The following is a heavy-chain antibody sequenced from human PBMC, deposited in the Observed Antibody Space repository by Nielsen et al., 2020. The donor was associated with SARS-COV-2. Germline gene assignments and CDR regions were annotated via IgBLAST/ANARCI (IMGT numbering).Heavy chain of an antibody. V-gene: IGHV1-69*13. CDR2: IIPIFGTA. CDR1: GGTFSSYA. Sequence: SVKVSCKASGGTFSSYAISWVRQAPGQGLGWMGGIIPIFGTANYAQKFQGRVTITADESTSTAYMELSSLRSEDTAVYYCARGPPDSSGTLADYWGQGTLVTVSS. D-gene: IGHD3-22*01. CDR3: ARGPPDSSGTLADY. J-gene: IGHJ4*02.